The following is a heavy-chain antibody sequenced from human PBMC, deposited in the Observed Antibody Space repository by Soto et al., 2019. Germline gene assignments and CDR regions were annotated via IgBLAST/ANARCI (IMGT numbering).Heavy chain of an antibody. CDR2: MDPNSGGT. CDR3: ARERKFDFWRKGLDV. Sequence: QAQLVQSGAEVRKPGASVKVSCKASGYTFTTYDINWVRQAPGQGLEWLGWMDPNSGGTGYAQNFQGRITMTRNISRNTAHMELSSLQSEDTAVYYCARERKFDFWRKGLDVWGQGTTVTVSS. J-gene: IGHJ6*02. V-gene: IGHV1-8*01. D-gene: IGHD3-3*01. CDR1: GYTFTTYD.